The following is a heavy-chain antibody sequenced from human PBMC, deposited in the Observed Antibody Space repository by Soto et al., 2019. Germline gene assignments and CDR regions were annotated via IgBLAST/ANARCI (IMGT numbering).Heavy chain of an antibody. V-gene: IGHV3-21*06. CDR2: ISSTTNYI. Sequence: GGSLRLSCAASGFTFTRYSMNWVRQAPGKGLEWVSSISSTTNYIYYGDSMKGRFTISRDNAKNSLYLEMNSLGAEGTAVYYCARESEDLTSNFDYWGQGTLVTVS. J-gene: IGHJ4*02. CDR1: GFTFTRYS. CDR3: ARESEDLTSNFDY.